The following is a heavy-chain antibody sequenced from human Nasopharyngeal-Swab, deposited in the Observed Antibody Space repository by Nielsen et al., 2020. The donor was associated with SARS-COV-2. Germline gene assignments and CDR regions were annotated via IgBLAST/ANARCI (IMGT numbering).Heavy chain of an antibody. Sequence: LKISCAASGFTFSSYAMHWVRQAPGKGLEWVAVISYDGSNKYYADSVKGRFTISRDNSKNTLYLQMNSLRAEDTAVYYCARPRDIVVVVSPGGAFDIWGQGTMVTVSS. V-gene: IGHV3-30*04. J-gene: IGHJ3*02. CDR3: ARPRDIVVVVSPGGAFDI. CDR2: ISYDGSNK. CDR1: GFTFSSYA. D-gene: IGHD2-15*01.